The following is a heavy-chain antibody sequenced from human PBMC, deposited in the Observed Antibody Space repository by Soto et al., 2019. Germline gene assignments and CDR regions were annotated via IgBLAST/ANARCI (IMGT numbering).Heavy chain of an antibody. CDR2: ISHSGST. V-gene: IGHV4-30-2*01. Sequence: SETLSLTCAVSGGSISSGGYSWSWIRQPPGKGLEWIGYISHSGSTYYNPSLKSRVTISVDRSKNQFSLKLSSVTAADTAVYYCARQSSSPTPFDYWGQGTLVTVSS. CDR3: ARQSSSPTPFDY. D-gene: IGHD6-13*01. J-gene: IGHJ4*02. CDR1: GGSISSGGYS.